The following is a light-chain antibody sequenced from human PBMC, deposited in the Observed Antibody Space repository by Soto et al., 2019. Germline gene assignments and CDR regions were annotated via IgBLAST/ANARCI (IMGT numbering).Light chain of an antibody. J-gene: IGLJ1*01. Sequence: QSVLTQPPSASGTPGQTVTISCSGGRSKIGSNTVNWYRQLPGTAPKLLIYGNNQRPSGVPDRFSGLRSGTSASLAISGLRSEDEADYYCAIWDDSLNGFYVFGVGTKVTVL. V-gene: IGLV1-44*01. CDR1: RSKIGSNT. CDR2: GNN. CDR3: AIWDDSLNGFYV.